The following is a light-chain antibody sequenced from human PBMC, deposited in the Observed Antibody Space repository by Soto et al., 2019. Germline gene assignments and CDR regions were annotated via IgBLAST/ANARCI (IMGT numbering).Light chain of an antibody. Sequence: QSVLTQPASVSGSPGQSITISCTGTSNDIGTYNYVSWYQQHPGKAPKVMIYEVSNRPSGIPSRFSGSKSGNTASLTISGLQAEDEADYYCTSYTTISTLYVFGSGTKVTVL. CDR1: SNDIGTYNY. J-gene: IGLJ1*01. CDR2: EVS. V-gene: IGLV2-14*01. CDR3: TSYTTISTLYV.